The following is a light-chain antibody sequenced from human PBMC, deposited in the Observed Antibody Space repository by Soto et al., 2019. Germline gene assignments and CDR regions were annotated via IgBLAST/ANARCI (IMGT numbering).Light chain of an antibody. CDR3: QSFDSSDQV. Sequence: NFMLTQPHSVSESPGKTVTISCTRSSGSIASNYVQWYQQRPGSSPTTVIYEDNQRPSGVPDRFSGSIDSSSNSASLTISGLKTEGEADYSCQSFDSSDQVFGGGTKVNVL. V-gene: IGLV6-57*01. J-gene: IGLJ3*02. CDR1: SGSIASNY. CDR2: EDN.